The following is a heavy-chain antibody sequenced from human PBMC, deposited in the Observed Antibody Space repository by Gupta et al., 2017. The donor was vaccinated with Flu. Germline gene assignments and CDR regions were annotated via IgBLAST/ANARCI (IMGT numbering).Heavy chain of an antibody. CDR1: GGTFSSYA. CDR2: IIPIFGTA. V-gene: IGHV1-69*01. D-gene: IGHD3-22*01. J-gene: IGHJ6*02. Sequence: QVQLVQSGAEVKKPGSSVKVSCKASGGTFSSYAISWVRQAPGQGLEWMGGIIPIFGTANYAQKFQGRVTITADESTSTAYMELSSLRSEDTAVYYCAHGLIVVVITKVGALRENYYYYGMDVWGQGTTVTVSS. CDR3: AHGLIVVVITKVGALRENYYYYGMDV.